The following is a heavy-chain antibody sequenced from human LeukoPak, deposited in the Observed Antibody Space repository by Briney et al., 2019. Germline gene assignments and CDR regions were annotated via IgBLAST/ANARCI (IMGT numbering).Heavy chain of an antibody. CDR1: GYTFTSYA. Sequence: ASVKVSCKASGYTFTSYAMHWVRQAPGQRLEWMGWINAGNGNTKYSQKFQGRVTITRDASASTAYMELSSLRSEDTAVYYCARGRVVVAATPDYWGQGTLVTVSS. CDR2: INAGNGNT. D-gene: IGHD2-15*01. CDR3: ARGRVVVAATPDY. V-gene: IGHV1-3*01. J-gene: IGHJ4*02.